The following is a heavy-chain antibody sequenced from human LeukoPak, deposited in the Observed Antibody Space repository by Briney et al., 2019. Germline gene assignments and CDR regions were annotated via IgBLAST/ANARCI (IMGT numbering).Heavy chain of an antibody. D-gene: IGHD3-3*02. Sequence: SETLSLTCTVSGGSISSYYWSWIRQPPGKGLDWIGYIYYSGSTNYNPSLKSRVTISVDTSKNQFSLKLSSVTAADTAVYYCARDISVSNPQYYFDYWGQGTLVTVSS. CDR2: IYYSGST. CDR3: ARDISVSNPQYYFDY. CDR1: GGSISSYY. J-gene: IGHJ4*02. V-gene: IGHV4-59*01.